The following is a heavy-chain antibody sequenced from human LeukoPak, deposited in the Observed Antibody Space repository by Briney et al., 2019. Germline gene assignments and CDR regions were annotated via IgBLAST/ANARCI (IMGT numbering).Heavy chain of an antibody. V-gene: IGHV3-64*01. CDR2: ISCNGGTT. CDR3: ARRYSSYDPFDY. Sequence: PGGSLRLSCAASGFTFSTYDMHWVRQAPGKGLEFVSAISCNGGTTYYANSVKGRFTISRSNSRNTLYLQMGSLRAEDMAVYYCARRYSSYDPFDYWGQGTLVTVSS. CDR1: GFTFSTYD. J-gene: IGHJ4*01. D-gene: IGHD5-12*01.